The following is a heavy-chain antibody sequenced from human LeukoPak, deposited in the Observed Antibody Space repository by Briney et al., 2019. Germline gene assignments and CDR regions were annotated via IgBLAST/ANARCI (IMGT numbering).Heavy chain of an antibody. CDR1: GFTFSNYE. Sequence: GGSLRLSXAASGFTFSNYEMNWASQAPGKGLEWISYISSNGRTTYYADSVRGRFTISRDNTKESVYLQMNSLGVEDTAVYYCAIMTFPLEDWGQGTLVTVSS. J-gene: IGHJ4*02. CDR2: ISSNGRTT. CDR3: AIMTFPLED. V-gene: IGHV3-48*03. D-gene: IGHD2-8*01.